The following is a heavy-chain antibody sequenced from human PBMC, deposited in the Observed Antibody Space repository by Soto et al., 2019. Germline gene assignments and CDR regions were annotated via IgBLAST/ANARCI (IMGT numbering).Heavy chain of an antibody. Sequence: ASVKVSCKASGYTFTSYVISWVRQAPGQGLEWMGWISAYNGNTNYSQKLQGRVTMTTDTSTSTAYMELSSLRSEDTAVYYCAREGYRRGDCSYWGQGTLVTVSS. CDR3: AREGYRRGDCSY. CDR2: ISAYNGNT. V-gene: IGHV1-18*01. CDR1: GYTFTSYV. D-gene: IGHD2-21*02. J-gene: IGHJ4*02.